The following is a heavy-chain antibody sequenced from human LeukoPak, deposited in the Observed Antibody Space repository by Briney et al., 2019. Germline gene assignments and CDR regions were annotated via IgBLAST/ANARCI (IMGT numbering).Heavy chain of an antibody. D-gene: IGHD6-13*01. J-gene: IGHJ3*02. CDR3: ARRGYSSSQDDAFDI. CDR1: GDSISSYY. CDR2: IYTTETT. V-gene: IGHV4-4*07. Sequence: ETLSLTCTVSGDSISSYYWSWIRQPAGKGLEWVGRIYTTETTNYNPSLKGRVTMSVDTSKNQFSLKLSSVTAADTAVYYCARRGYSSSQDDAFDIWGQGTMVTVSS.